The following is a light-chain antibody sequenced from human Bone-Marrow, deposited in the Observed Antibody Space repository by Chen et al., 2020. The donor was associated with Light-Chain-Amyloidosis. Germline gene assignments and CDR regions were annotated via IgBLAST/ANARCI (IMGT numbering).Light chain of an antibody. CDR2: VND. J-gene: IGLJ2*01. CDR3: GTCDVRVRAGV. Sequence: QSVLTQPPSVSAAPGQKGTISCPGSSSNIGNHYVSWYQQVPGTAPKLLIYVNDDPPSAIPDRVSGAEAVPTGTRRITGLRTGGEADCYCGTCDVRVRAGVFGGGTKLTGL. CDR1: SSNIGNHY. V-gene: IGLV1-51*01.